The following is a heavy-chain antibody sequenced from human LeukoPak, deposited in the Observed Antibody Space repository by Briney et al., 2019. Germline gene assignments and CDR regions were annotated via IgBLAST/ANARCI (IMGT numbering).Heavy chain of an antibody. CDR2: IIPIFGTA. Sequence: SVNVSCKASGGTFSIYAISWVRQAPGQGLEWMGGIIPIFGTANYAQKFQGRVTITADESTSTAYMELSSLRSEDTAVYYCARGVYDSSGYYTAFDYWGQGTLVTVSS. V-gene: IGHV1-69*13. J-gene: IGHJ4*02. D-gene: IGHD3-22*01. CDR3: ARGVYDSSGYYTAFDY. CDR1: GGTFSIYA.